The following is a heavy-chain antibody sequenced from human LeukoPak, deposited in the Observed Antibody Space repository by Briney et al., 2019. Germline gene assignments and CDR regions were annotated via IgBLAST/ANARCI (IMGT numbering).Heavy chain of an antibody. CDR2: IKQDGSEN. CDR1: GFTFSTYW. CDR3: ARGVAVAGTYHFDY. Sequence: PGGSLRLSCAASGFTFSTYWMSWVRQAPGKGLEWVANIKQDGSENYYVDSVKGRFTISRDNAKNSLYLQINSLRAEDTAVYYCARGVAVAGTYHFDYWGQGTLVTVSS. J-gene: IGHJ4*02. V-gene: IGHV3-7*01. D-gene: IGHD6-19*01.